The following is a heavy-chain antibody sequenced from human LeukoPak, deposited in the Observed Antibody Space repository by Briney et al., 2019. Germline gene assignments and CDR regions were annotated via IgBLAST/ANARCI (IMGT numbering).Heavy chain of an antibody. CDR1: GGTFSSYA. D-gene: IGHD4-23*01. CDR3: ARLGSSTVVTQDY. Sequence: SVKVSCKASGGTFSSYAISWVRQAPGQGPEWMGRIIPILGIANYAQKFQGRVTITADKSTSTAYMELSSLRSEDTAVYYCARLGSSTVVTQDYWGQGTLVTVSS. V-gene: IGHV1-69*04. J-gene: IGHJ4*02. CDR2: IIPILGIA.